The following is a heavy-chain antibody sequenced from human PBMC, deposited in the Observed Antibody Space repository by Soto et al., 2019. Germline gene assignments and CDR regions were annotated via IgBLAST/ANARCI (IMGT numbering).Heavy chain of an antibody. CDR2: IIPIFGTA. CDR1: GGTFSSYA. V-gene: IGHV1-69*01. J-gene: IGHJ4*02. CDR3: ARESGVGARPTYY. D-gene: IGHD1-26*01. Sequence: QVQLVQSGAEVKKPGSSVTVSCKASGGTFSSYAISWVRQSPGQGLEWMGGIIPIFGTADYAQKFQGRVTINADEFTSTAYMELSSLRSEYMAVYYCARESGVGARPTYYWGQGTLVPVSS.